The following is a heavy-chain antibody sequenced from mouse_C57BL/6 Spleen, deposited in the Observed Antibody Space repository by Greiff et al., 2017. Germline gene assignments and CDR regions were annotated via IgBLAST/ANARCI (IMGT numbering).Heavy chain of an antibody. V-gene: IGHV1-82*01. Sequence: SGPELVKPGASVKISCKASGYAFSSSWMNWVKQRPGKGLEWIGRIYPGDGDTNYNGKFKGKATLTADKSSSTAYMQLSSLTSEDSAVYFCARLYGSSYGYFDVWGTGTTVTVSS. CDR1: GYAFSSSW. CDR3: ARLYGSSYGYFDV. CDR2: IYPGDGDT. J-gene: IGHJ1*03. D-gene: IGHD1-1*01.